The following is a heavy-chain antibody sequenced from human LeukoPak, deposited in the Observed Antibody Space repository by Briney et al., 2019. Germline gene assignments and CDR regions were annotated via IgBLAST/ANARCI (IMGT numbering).Heavy chain of an antibody. CDR3: AREGFMIPEDAFDI. J-gene: IGHJ3*02. CDR1: GFTFSSYW. V-gene: IGHV3-7*01. D-gene: IGHD3-3*01. Sequence: PGGSLRLSCAASGFTFSSYWMSWVRQAPGKGLEWVANIKQDGSEKYYVDSVKGRFTISRDNAKNSLYLQMNSLRAEDTAVYYCAREGFMIPEDAFDIWGQGTMVTVSS. CDR2: IKQDGSEK.